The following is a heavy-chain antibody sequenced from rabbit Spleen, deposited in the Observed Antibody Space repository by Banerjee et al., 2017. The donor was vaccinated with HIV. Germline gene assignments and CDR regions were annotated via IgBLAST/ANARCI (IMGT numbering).Heavy chain of an antibody. CDR1: GFSFSSGYY. J-gene: IGHJ4*01. CDR3: ARGAYGYGYAKF. Sequence: QEQLVESGGGLVKPGASLTLICTASGFSFSSGYYMCWVRQAPGKGLEWIACIYAGSSDSAYYASWAKGRFTISRTSSTTVTLQMTSLTAADTATYFCARGAYGYGYAKFWGPGTLVTVS. CDR2: IYAGSSDSA. D-gene: IGHD6-1*01. V-gene: IGHV1S45*01.